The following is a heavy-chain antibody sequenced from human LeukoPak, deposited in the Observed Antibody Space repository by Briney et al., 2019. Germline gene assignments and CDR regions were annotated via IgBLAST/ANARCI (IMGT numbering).Heavy chain of an antibody. CDR3: AREGNGRDP. Sequence: SETLSLTCAVYGGSFRGYYWSWIRQPPGKGLEWIGEINHSGSTNYNPSLKSRVTISVDTYKNQFSLKLSSVTAADTAVYYCAREGNGRDPWGQGTLVTVSS. J-gene: IGHJ5*02. D-gene: IGHD4-23*01. CDR2: INHSGST. CDR1: GGSFRGYY. V-gene: IGHV4-34*01.